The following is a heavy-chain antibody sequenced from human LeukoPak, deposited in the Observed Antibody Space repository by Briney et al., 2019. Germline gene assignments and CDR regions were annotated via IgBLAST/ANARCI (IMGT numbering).Heavy chain of an antibody. CDR2: IYYSGST. J-gene: IGHJ4*02. CDR3: ARVSYYYDSSGYLYTPTFDY. V-gene: IGHV4-31*03. Sequence: SETLSLTCTVSGGSISSGGYYWSWIRQHPGKGLEWIGYIYYSGSTYYNPSLKSRVTISVDTSKNQFSLKLSSVTAADTAVYYCARVSYYYDSSGYLYTPTFDYWGQGTLVTVSS. D-gene: IGHD3-22*01. CDR1: GGSISSGGYY.